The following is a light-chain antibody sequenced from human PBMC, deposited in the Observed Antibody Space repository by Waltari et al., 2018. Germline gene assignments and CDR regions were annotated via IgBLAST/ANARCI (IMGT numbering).Light chain of an antibody. CDR1: GLRSYY. CDR3: HSRDASGVGGS. V-gene: IGLV3-19*01. CDR2: DKN. J-gene: IGLJ2*01. Sequence: SSELTQDPAVSVAMGQTVTITCQVNGLRSYYASWYQQRPGQAPILIMYDKNNRPSGVPDRFSGSNSDNTASLTITGAQAEDEASYYCHSRDASGVGGSFGGGTKLTVL.